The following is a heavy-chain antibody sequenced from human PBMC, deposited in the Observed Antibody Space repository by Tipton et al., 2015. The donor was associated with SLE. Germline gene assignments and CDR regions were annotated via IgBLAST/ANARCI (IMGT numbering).Heavy chain of an antibody. D-gene: IGHD6-13*01. CDR3: ARARVSEGYFQH. J-gene: IGHJ1*01. V-gene: IGHV3-21*03. Sequence: GSLRLSCAASGFTFSSYSMNWVRQAPGKGLEWVSSISSSSSYIYYADSVKGRFTISRDNAKNSLYLQMNSLRVEDTAVYYCARARVSEGYFQHWGQGTLVTVSS. CDR1: GFTFSSYS. CDR2: ISSSSSYI.